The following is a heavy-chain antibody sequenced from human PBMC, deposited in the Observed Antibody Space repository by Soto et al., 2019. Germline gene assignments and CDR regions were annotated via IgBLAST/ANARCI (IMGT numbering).Heavy chain of an antibody. D-gene: IGHD3-22*01. V-gene: IGHV1-69*12. J-gene: IGHJ4*02. CDR2: IIPIFGTA. CDR3: ASHYDSSGYYYRGLDY. Sequence: QVQLVQSGAEVKKPGSSVKVSCKASGGTFSSYAISWVRQAPGQGLEWMGGIIPIFGTADYPQKFQGRVTITADESTSTGNMELSSLRSEDTAAYYCASHYDSSGYYYRGLDYWGQGTLVTVSS. CDR1: GGTFSSYA.